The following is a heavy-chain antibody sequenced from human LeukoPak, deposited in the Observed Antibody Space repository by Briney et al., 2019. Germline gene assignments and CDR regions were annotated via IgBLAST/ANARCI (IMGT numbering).Heavy chain of an antibody. Sequence: ASVKVSCKASGYTFTGYYMHWVRQAPGQGLEWMGWINPNSGGTNYAQKFQGRVTMTRDMSTSTVYMELSSLRSEDTAVYYCARVGMTTATLGWFDPWGQGTLVTVSS. V-gene: IGHV1-2*02. D-gene: IGHD4-17*01. CDR3: ARVGMTTATLGWFDP. CDR2: INPNSGGT. CDR1: GYTFTGYY. J-gene: IGHJ5*02.